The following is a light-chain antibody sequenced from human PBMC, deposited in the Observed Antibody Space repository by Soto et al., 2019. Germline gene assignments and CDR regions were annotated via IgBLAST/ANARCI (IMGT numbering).Light chain of an antibody. J-gene: IGKJ1*01. Sequence: DIQMTQSPSSLSASLGDRVTITCRASQSISSYLDWYQQKPWKAPKLLIYAASSLQSGVPSRFSGSGSGTEFTLTISSLQPDDFATYYCLQYNGYYRTFGQGTKVDIK. CDR1: QSISSY. V-gene: IGKV1-39*01. CDR3: LQYNGYYRT. CDR2: AAS.